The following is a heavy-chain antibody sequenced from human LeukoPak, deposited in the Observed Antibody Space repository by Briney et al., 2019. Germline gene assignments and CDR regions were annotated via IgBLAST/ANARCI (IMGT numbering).Heavy chain of an antibody. CDR2: IKNKVDGGTT. D-gene: IGHD3-10*01. CDR1: GFTFSNAW. V-gene: IGHV3-15*01. CDR3: STRAGWEFLTEF. Sequence: GGSLRLSCAASGFTFSNAWMSWVRQAPGKGPEWVGRIKNKVDGGTTDYAAPVKGRFTISRDDSKSTLYLQMDSLKPEDTAVYYCSTRAGWEFLTEFRGQGTLVTVSS. J-gene: IGHJ4*02.